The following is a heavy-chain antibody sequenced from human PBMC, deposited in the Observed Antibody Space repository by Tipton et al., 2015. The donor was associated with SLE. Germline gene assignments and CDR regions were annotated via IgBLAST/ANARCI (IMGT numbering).Heavy chain of an antibody. CDR2: ISAYNGNT. J-gene: IGHJ4*02. V-gene: IGHV1-18*01. Sequence: QVQLVQSGAEVKKPGASVKVSCKASGYTFISYGISWERQAPGQGLEWMGWISAYNGNTNYAQNLQGRVTVTTDTSTSTAYMELRSLRSDDTAVYYCAIAVAGRCYFDYWGQGTLVTVSS. CDR3: AIAVAGRCYFDY. D-gene: IGHD6-19*01. CDR1: GYTFISYG.